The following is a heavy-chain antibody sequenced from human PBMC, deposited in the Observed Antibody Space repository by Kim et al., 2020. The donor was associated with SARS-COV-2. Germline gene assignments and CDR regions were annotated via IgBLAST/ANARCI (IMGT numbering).Heavy chain of an antibody. CDR3: ARGQHSSSWSFDY. V-gene: IGHV4-34*01. Sequence: NPSLKSRVTISVDTSKNQFSLKLSSVTAADTAVYYCARGQHSSSWSFDYWGQGTLVTVSS. D-gene: IGHD6-13*01. J-gene: IGHJ4*02.